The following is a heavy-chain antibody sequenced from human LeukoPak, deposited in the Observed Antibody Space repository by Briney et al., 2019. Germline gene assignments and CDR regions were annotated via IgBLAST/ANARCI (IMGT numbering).Heavy chain of an antibody. CDR3: ARYSGDYGGNMYFFDY. J-gene: IGHJ4*02. CDR2: ISGSGGST. V-gene: IGHV3-23*01. D-gene: IGHD4-23*01. Sequence: GGSLRLSCAASGFTFSSYAMSWVRQAPGKGLEWVSAISGSGGSTYYADSVKGRFTISRDNSKNTLYLQMNTLRAEDTAVYYCARYSGDYGGNMYFFDYWGQGTVVTVSS. CDR1: GFTFSSYA.